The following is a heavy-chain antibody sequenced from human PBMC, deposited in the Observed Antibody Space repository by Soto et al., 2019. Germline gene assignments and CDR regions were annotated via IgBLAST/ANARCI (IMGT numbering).Heavy chain of an antibody. CDR1: GFTFSSYA. J-gene: IGHJ6*02. CDR3: AKDDEEVYSSPVLYYGMDV. CDR2: ISGSGGST. Sequence: GGSLRLSCAASGFTFSSYAMSWVRQAPGKGLEWVSAISGSGGSTYYADSVKGRFTISRDNSKNTLYLQMTSPRAEDTAVYYSAKDDEEVYSSPVLYYGMDVWGQGTTVTVSS. D-gene: IGHD4-4*01. V-gene: IGHV3-23*01.